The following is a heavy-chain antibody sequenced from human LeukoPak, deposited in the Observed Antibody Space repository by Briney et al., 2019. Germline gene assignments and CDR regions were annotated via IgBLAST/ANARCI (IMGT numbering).Heavy chain of an antibody. J-gene: IGHJ4*02. V-gene: IGHV4-34*01. Sequence: PGGSLRLSCAASGFALSNYWMNWVRQPPGKGLEWIGEINHSGSTNYNPSLKSRVTISVDMSKNQFSLKLSSVTAADTAVYYCASTPGGYWGQGTLVTVSS. CDR3: ASTPGGY. D-gene: IGHD3-10*01. CDR1: GFALSNYW. CDR2: INHSGST.